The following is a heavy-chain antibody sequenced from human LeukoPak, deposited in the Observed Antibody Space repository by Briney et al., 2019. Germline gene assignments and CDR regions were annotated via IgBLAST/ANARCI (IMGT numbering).Heavy chain of an antibody. V-gene: IGHV3-7*01. J-gene: IGHJ5*02. CDR3: AGAHCGGDCYSGWFDP. CDR1: GFPFSTYW. D-gene: IGHD2-21*02. CDR2: ISQDGTEK. Sequence: GESLRLSCAASGFPFSTYWMSWVRQAPGKGLEWVANISQDGTEKYYVDSVKGRFTIPRDNAKNSLYLQMNSLRAEDTAVYYCAGAHCGGDCYSGWFDPWGQGTLVTVSS.